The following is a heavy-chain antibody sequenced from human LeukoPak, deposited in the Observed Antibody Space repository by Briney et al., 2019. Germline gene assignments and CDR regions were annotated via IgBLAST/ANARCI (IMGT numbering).Heavy chain of an antibody. Sequence: ASVKVSCKASGYTFTGYYMHWVRQAPGQGLEWMGWINPNSGGINYAQKFQGWVTMTRDTSISTAYMELSRLRSDDTAVYYCARGRKYSGSYYSFDYWGQGTLVTVSS. CDR2: INPNSGGI. CDR1: GYTFTGYY. J-gene: IGHJ4*02. CDR3: ARGRKYSGSYYSFDY. D-gene: IGHD1-26*01. V-gene: IGHV1-2*04.